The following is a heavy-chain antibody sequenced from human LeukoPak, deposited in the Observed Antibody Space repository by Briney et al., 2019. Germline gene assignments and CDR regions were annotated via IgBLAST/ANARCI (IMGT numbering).Heavy chain of an antibody. V-gene: IGHV4-38-2*02. CDR2: IYHSGST. J-gene: IGHJ4*02. Sequence: SETLSLTCTVSGYSISSGYYWGWIRQPPGKGLEWIGSIYHSGSTYYNPSLKSRVTISVDTSKNQFSLKLSSVTAADTAVYYCARATPPDTAMNDPYFDYWAREPWSPSPQ. D-gene: IGHD5-18*01. CDR1: GYSISSGYY. CDR3: ARATPPDTAMNDPYFDY.